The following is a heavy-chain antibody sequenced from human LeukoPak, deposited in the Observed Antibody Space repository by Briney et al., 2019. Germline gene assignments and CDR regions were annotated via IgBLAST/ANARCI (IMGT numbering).Heavy chain of an antibody. Sequence: KSSETLSLTCAVYGGSFSGYYWSWIRQPPGKGLEWIGEINHSGSTFYNPSLKSRVTISVDRSKNQFSLKLSSVTAADTAVYYCARYSSSWPYWYFDLWGRGTLVTVSS. J-gene: IGHJ2*01. CDR2: INHSGST. CDR3: ARYSSSWPYWYFDL. CDR1: GGSFSGYY. V-gene: IGHV4-34*01. D-gene: IGHD6-13*01.